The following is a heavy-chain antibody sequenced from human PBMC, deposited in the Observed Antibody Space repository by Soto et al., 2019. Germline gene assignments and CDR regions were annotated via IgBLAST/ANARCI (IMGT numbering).Heavy chain of an antibody. CDR1: GGSISSYY. D-gene: IGHD4-17*01. V-gene: IGHV4-59*08. CDR2: IYYSGST. J-gene: IGHJ4*02. Sequence: SETLSLTCTVSGGSISSYYWSWIRQPPGKGLEWIGYIYYSGSTNYNPSLKSRVTISVDTSKNQFSLKLSSVTAADTAVYYCASSTVTLYYFDYWGQGTLVTVS. CDR3: ASSTVTLYYFDY.